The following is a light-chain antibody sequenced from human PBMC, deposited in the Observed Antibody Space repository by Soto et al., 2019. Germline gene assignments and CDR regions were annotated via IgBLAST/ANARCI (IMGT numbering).Light chain of an antibody. CDR1: QSISSY. J-gene: IGKJ3*01. Sequence: DIQLTQSPSSLSASVGDRATLTCRASQSISSYLNWYQQKPGKAPKLLIYAASSMQSGIPSRFSGSGSGTDFTLTISSLQPEDFATYYCQQSYRTPLTFGPGTKVDIK. CDR3: QQSYRTPLT. V-gene: IGKV1-39*01. CDR2: AAS.